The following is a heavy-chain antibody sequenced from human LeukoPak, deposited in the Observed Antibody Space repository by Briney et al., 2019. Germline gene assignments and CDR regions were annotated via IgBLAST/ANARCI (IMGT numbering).Heavy chain of an antibody. V-gene: IGHV1-69*13. CDR3: ARGALIVVVPAAIPYYYGMDV. CDR1: GGTFSSYS. CDR2: IIPIFGTA. D-gene: IGHD2-2*02. Sequence: SVKVSCKASGGTFSSYSISWVRQAPGQGIEWMGGIIPIFGTANYAQKFQGRVTITADEPTSTAYMELSSLRSEDTAVYYCARGALIVVVPAAIPYYYGMDVWGQGTTVTVSS. J-gene: IGHJ6*02.